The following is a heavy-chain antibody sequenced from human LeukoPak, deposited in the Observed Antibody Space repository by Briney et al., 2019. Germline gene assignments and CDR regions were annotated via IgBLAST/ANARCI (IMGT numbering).Heavy chain of an antibody. Sequence: PSETLSLTCTVSGGSFTTHYWSWIRQPPGKGLEWIGYISYIGSTNYNPSLKSRVTVSIDTSKNEVSLMLTSVTAADTAVYYCASDSISMNAFDAWGQGTMVTVSS. J-gene: IGHJ3*01. CDR3: ASDSISMNAFDA. CDR1: GGSFTTHY. D-gene: IGHD3-22*01. V-gene: IGHV4-59*11. CDR2: ISYIGST.